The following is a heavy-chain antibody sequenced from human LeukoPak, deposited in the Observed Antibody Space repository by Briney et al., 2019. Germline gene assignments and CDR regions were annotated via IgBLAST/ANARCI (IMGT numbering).Heavy chain of an antibody. V-gene: IGHV5-51*01. D-gene: IGHD6-13*01. CDR3: ARRASPAAGIDY. CDR1: GYSFTTYR. Sequence: GESLKISCKGSGYSFTTYRIGWVRQMPGKGLEWMGIIYPGDSQTIYSPSFQGQVTISADKSISTAYLQWSSLKASDTAMYFCARRASPAAGIDYWGQGTLVTVSS. CDR2: IYPGDSQT. J-gene: IGHJ4*02.